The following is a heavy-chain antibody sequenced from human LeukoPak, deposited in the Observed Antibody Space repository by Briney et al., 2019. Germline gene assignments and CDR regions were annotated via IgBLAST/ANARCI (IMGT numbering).Heavy chain of an antibody. CDR1: GFTVTTNY. CDR2: ISGSGGNT. D-gene: IGHD2-2*01. Sequence: GGSLRLSCAASGFTVTTNYMTWVRQAPGKGLEWISTISGSGGNTYHADSVKGRFTISRDNSKNTLYLQMNSLRAEDTAVYYCAKCRTTCYANGFDFWGQGTKVTVSS. CDR3: AKCRTTCYANGFDF. V-gene: IGHV3-23*01. J-gene: IGHJ3*01.